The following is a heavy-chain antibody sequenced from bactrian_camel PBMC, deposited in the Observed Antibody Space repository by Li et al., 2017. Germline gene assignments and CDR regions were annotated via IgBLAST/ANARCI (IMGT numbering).Heavy chain of an antibody. D-gene: IGHD5*01. CDR1: VYIDSSYC. CDR2: IYADGSQT. J-gene: IGHJ4*01. V-gene: IGHV3S6*01. Sequence: HVQLVESGGGSVQVGGSLRLSCAASVYIDSSYCMGWFRQAPGQHLQWLASIYADGSQTDYHWSVKGRFTISRDNAKNTLYLQLNSLKTEDTAMYYCARDRIPTSNGFEYRSRGQGTQVTVS.